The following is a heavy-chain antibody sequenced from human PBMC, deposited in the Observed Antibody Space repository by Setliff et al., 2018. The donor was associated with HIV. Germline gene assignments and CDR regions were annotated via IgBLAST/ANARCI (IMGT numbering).Heavy chain of an antibody. J-gene: IGHJ5*02. D-gene: IGHD3-3*01. CDR1: GGSISSGGYY. Sequence: SETLSLTCTVSGGSISSGGYYWSWIRQHPGKGLEWIGYIYYNGSTYYNPSLKSLVTISVDTSKNQFSLKLSSVTAADTAVYYCARVVGSTPYNFWSGYPYVYWFDPWGQGTLVTVSS. CDR2: IYYNGST. V-gene: IGHV4-31*01. CDR3: ARVVGSTPYNFWSGYPYVYWFDP.